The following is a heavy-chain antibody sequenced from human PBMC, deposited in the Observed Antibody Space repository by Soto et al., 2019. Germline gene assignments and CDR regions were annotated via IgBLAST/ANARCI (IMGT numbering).Heavy chain of an antibody. CDR3: ARGCGGSCYTDY. V-gene: IGHV4-31*01. CDR1: GDSISSGAYY. D-gene: IGHD2-15*01. CDR2: IYYSGST. J-gene: IGHJ4*02. Sequence: QVQLQESGPGLVKPSQTLSLTCTVSGDSISSGAYYWTWIRQHPGKGLEWIGYIYYSGSTHYNPSLKGPVTISVDTYKNQFSLKLSSVTAADTAVYYCARGCGGSCYTDYWGQGTLVTVSA.